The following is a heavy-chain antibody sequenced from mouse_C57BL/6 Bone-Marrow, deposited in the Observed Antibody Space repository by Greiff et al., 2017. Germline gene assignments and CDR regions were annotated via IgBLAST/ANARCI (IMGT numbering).Heavy chain of an antibody. CDR1: GYTFTSYG. Sequence: LVESGAELARPGASVKLSCKASGYTFTSYGISWVKQRTGQGLEWIGEIYPRSGNTYYTEKFKGKATLTADKSSSTAYMELRSLTSEDSAVYFCARYPFITTVVAPYYFDYWGQGTTLTVSS. CDR2: IYPRSGNT. J-gene: IGHJ2*01. CDR3: ARYPFITTVVAPYYFDY. V-gene: IGHV1-81*01. D-gene: IGHD1-1*01.